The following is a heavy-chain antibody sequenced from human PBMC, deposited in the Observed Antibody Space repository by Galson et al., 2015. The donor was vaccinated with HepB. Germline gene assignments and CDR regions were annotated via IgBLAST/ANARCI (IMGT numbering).Heavy chain of an antibody. V-gene: IGHV3-48*01. D-gene: IGHD2-15*01. J-gene: IGHJ3*02. CDR2: ISSGSTTI. CDR1: GFTFSRYS. Sequence: SLRLSCAASGFTFSRYSMNWVRQAPGKGLEWVSYISSGSTTIYYGDSVKGRFTISRDNAKNSLYLQMNSLRAEDTAVYYCARVRLYSGAFDIWGQGTMVTVSS. CDR3: ARVRLYSGAFDI.